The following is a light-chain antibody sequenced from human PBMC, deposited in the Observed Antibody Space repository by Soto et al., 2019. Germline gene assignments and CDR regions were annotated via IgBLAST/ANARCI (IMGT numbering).Light chain of an antibody. J-gene: IGKJ2*01. CDR2: GAS. Sequence: EIVLTQSPGTLSLSPGERATLSCRASQSVSSSYLAWYQHKPGQAPRLLIYGASSRATGIPDRFSGSGSGTDFTLTISRLEPEDFAVYYCQKYGRSPHTFGQGNKLEIK. CDR1: QSVSSSY. V-gene: IGKV3-20*01. CDR3: QKYGRSPHT.